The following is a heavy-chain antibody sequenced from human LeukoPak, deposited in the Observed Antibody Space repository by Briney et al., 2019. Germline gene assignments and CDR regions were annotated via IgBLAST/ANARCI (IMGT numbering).Heavy chain of an antibody. V-gene: IGHV3-48*04. D-gene: IGHD6-19*01. CDR1: GFTFSSYS. CDR3: ARDRGIAVAGPPLDY. J-gene: IGHJ4*02. CDR2: ISSSSSTI. Sequence: GGSLRLSCAASGFTFSSYSMNWVRQAPGKGLEWVSYISSSSSTIYYADSVKGRFTISRDNAKNSLYLQMNSLRAEDTAVYYCARDRGIAVAGPPLDYWGQGTLVTVSS.